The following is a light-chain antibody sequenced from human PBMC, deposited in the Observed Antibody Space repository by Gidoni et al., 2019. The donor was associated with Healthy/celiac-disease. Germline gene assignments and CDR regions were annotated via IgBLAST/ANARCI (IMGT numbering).Light chain of an antibody. CDR2: EVS. CDR3: SSYTSSSTPGRV. J-gene: IGLJ3*02. CDR1: SSDVGGYNY. V-gene: IGLV2-14*01. Sequence: QSALTQPASVSGSPGQSITISCTGTSSDVGGYNYVSWYQQHPGKDPKLMIYEVSNRPAGGSNRFSGSKSGNTAALTISGLQAEDEADYYCSSYTSSSTPGRVFGGGTKLTVL.